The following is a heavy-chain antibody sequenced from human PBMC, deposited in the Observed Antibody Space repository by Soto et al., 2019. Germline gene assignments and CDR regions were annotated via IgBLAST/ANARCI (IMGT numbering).Heavy chain of an antibody. V-gene: IGHV1-69*02. CDR1: GGTFSSYT. Sequence: QVQLVQSGAEVKKPGSSVKVSCKASGGTFSSYTISWVRQAPGQGLEWMGRIIPILGIANYAQKFQGRVTITADKSTSTVYMELSSLRSEDTAVYYCPLGDSGSEGYWGQGTLVTVSS. D-gene: IGHD1-26*01. CDR3: PLGDSGSEGY. J-gene: IGHJ4*02. CDR2: IIPILGIA.